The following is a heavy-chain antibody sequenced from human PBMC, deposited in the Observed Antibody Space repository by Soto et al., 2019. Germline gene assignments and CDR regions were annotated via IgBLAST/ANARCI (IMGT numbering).Heavy chain of an antibody. CDR3: AREGAIVPRFFDP. D-gene: IGHD1-26*01. CDR1: GFSLSTNGVG. V-gene: IGHV2-5*01. CDR2: IYWNDDK. J-gene: IGHJ5*02. Sequence: QITLKESGPTLVKPTEPLTLICTFSGFSLSTNGVGVGWIRQPPGKALEWLALIYWNDDKRYSPSLQSRLTITKETTKNQVVFTMTNLDPVDTATYYCAREGAIVPRFFDPWGQGILVTVSS.